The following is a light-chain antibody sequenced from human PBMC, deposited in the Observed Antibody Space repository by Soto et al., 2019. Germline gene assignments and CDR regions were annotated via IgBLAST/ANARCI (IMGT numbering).Light chain of an antibody. J-gene: IGKJ1*01. V-gene: IGKV1-39*01. CDR3: QQNYRATPWT. CDR2: GAS. CDR1: QTISIF. Sequence: DIQMTQSQSSLSASVVNRVTITCRASQTISIFLNWYQQKPGKAPKLLIYGASTLQGGVPSRFSGSGSGTDFTLNISSLQPDDFATYYCQQNYRATPWTFGQGTKVDIK.